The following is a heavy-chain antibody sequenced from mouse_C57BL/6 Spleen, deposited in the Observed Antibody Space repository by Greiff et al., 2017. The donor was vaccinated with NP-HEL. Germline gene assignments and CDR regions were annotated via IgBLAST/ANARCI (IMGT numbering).Heavy chain of an antibody. J-gene: IGHJ4*01. V-gene: IGHV10-1*01. Sequence: EVQLMESGGGLVQPKGSLKLSCAASGFSFNTYAMNWVRQAPGKGLEWVARIRSKSNNYATYYADSVKDRFTISRDDSESMLYLQMNNLKTEYTAVYCCERGYGDDGGYAMDYWGQGTSVTVSS. D-gene: IGHD2-2*01. CDR2: IRSKSNNYAT. CDR3: ERGYGDDGGYAMDY. CDR1: GFSFNTYA.